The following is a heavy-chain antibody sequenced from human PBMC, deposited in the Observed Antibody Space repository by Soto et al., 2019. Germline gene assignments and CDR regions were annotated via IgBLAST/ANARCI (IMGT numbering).Heavy chain of an antibody. CDR2: IKSKTDGGTT. CDR1: GFTFSNAW. Sequence: EVQLVESGGGLVKPGGSLRLSCAGSGFTFSNAWMNWVRQAPGKGLEWVGRIKSKTDGGTTDYAAPVKGRFTISGDDSKNTLYLQMNSLKTEDTGMYYCTIDKTAQYDFDYCGQGALVTVSS. CDR3: TIDKTAQYDFDY. D-gene: IGHD2-2*01. J-gene: IGHJ4*02. V-gene: IGHV3-15*07.